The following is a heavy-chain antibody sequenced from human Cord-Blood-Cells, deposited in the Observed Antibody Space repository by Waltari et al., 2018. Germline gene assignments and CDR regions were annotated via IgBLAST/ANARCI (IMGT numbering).Heavy chain of an antibody. CDR1: GGTFSRYA. D-gene: IGHD5-18*01. CDR2: IIPIFGTA. Sequence: QVQLVQSGAEVKKPGSSVKVCCKASGGTFSRYAISWVRRAPGQGLEWMGGIIPIFGTANYAQKFQGRVTITADESTSTAYMELSSLRSEDTAVYYCARTPDTATLRAFDIWGQGTMVTVSS. J-gene: IGHJ3*02. V-gene: IGHV1-69*01. CDR3: ARTPDTATLRAFDI.